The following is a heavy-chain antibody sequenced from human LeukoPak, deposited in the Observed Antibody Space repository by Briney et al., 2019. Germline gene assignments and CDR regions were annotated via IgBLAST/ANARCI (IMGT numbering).Heavy chain of an antibody. J-gene: IGHJ3*02. CDR3: ARAGAVAMEAFDI. CDR1: GGSISSSSYY. D-gene: IGHD6-19*01. Sequence: SETLSLTCTVSGGSISSSSYYWGWIRQPPGKGLEWIGTIYYSGSTYYNPSLKSRVTISVDTSKNQFSLRLSSVTAADTAVYYCARAGAVAMEAFDIWGQGTMVTVSS. CDR2: IYYSGST. V-gene: IGHV4-39*01.